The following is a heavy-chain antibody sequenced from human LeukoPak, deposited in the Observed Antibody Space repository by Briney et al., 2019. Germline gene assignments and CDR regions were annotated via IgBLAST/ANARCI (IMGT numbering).Heavy chain of an antibody. CDR1: GFTFSSYA. D-gene: IGHD3-16*01. CDR3: ARERGFGGVMDV. J-gene: IGHJ6*03. V-gene: IGHV3-23*01. Sequence: PGGSLRLSCAASGFTFSSYAMSWVRQAPGKGLEWVSAISGSGGSTYYADSVKGRFTISRDNAKNSLYLQMNSLRAEDTAVYYCARERGFGGVMDVWGKGTTVTVSS. CDR2: ISGSGGST.